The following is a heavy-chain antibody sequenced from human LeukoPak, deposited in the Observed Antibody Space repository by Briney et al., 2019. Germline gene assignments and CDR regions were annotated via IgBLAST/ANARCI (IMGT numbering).Heavy chain of an antibody. CDR2: MNPNSGNT. D-gene: IGHD6-13*01. CDR1: GYTFTSYD. Sequence: ASVKVSCKASGYTFTSYDISWVRQAAGQGLEWMGWMNPNSGNTDYAQKFQGRVTMTRNTSISTAYMELSSLRSEDTVVYYCAREGIAAAGVLGPGYWGQGTLVTVSS. V-gene: IGHV1-8*01. CDR3: AREGIAAAGVLGPGY. J-gene: IGHJ4*02.